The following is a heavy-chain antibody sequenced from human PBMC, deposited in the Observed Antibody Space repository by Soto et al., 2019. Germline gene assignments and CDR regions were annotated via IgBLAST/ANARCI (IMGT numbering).Heavy chain of an antibody. CDR1: GGSISSYY. D-gene: IGHD6-13*01. CDR3: ARAGYSSSWGDLADAFDI. J-gene: IGHJ3*02. Sequence: PSETLSLTCTVSGGSISSYYWSWIRQPAGKGLEWIGRIYTSGSTNYNPSLKSRVTMSVDTSKNQFSLKLSSVTAADTAVYYCARAGYSSSWGDLADAFDIWGQGTMVTVSS. V-gene: IGHV4-4*07. CDR2: IYTSGST.